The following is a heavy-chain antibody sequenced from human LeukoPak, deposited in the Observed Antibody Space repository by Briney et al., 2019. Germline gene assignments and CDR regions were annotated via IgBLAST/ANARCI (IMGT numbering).Heavy chain of an antibody. CDR2: IKQDGSEK. Sequence: GGSLRLSCAASGFTFSSYWMSWVRQAPGKGLEWVAHIKQDGSEKYYVDSVKGRFTISRDNAKNSLYLQMNSLRAEDTAVYYCARDLPSWGLELRVFGVDYFDYWGQGTLVTVSS. V-gene: IGHV3-7*01. D-gene: IGHD1-7*01. J-gene: IGHJ4*02. CDR3: ARDLPSWGLELRVFGVDYFDY. CDR1: GFTFSSYW.